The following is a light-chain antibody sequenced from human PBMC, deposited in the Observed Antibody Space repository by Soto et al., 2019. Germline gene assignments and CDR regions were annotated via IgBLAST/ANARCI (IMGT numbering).Light chain of an antibody. CDR3: QQSYSTLWT. V-gene: IGKV1-39*01. Sequence: DIQMTQSPSSLSASVGDRVTITCRASQSISSYLNWYQQKPGKAPKLLIYAASSLQSGVPSRFSGGGSRTDFTLTISRLQPEDFATYYCQQSYSTLWTFGQGTKVEIK. J-gene: IGKJ1*01. CDR1: QSISSY. CDR2: AAS.